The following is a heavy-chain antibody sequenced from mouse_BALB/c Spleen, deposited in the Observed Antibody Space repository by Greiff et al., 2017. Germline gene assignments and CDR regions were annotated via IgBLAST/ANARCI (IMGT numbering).Heavy chain of an antibody. CDR1: GYSITSDYA. Sequence: DVKLVESGPGLVKPSQSLSLTFTVTGYSITSDYAWNWIRQFPGNKLEWMGYISYSGSTSYNPSLKSRISITRDTSKNQFFLQLNSVTTEDTATYYCARRGPYYAMDYWGQGTSVTVSS. CDR2: ISYSGST. V-gene: IGHV3-2*02. D-gene: IGHD3-3*01. CDR3: ARRGPYYAMDY. J-gene: IGHJ4*01.